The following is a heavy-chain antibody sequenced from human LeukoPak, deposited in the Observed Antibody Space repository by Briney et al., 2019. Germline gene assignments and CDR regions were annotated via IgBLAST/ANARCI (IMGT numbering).Heavy chain of an antibody. V-gene: IGHV1-69*13. CDR2: IIPIFGTA. Sequence: GASVKVSCKASGGTFSSYAISWVRQAPGQGLEWMGGIIPIFGTANYAQKFQGRVTITADESTGTAYMELSSLRSEDTAVYYCARGADSSGWSPPDYWGQGTLVTVSS. CDR3: ARGADSSGWSPPDY. D-gene: IGHD6-19*01. CDR1: GGTFSSYA. J-gene: IGHJ4*02.